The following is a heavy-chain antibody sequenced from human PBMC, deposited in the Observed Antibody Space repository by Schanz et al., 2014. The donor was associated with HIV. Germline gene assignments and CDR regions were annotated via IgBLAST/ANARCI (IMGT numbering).Heavy chain of an antibody. CDR2: IRGGAGGT. CDR1: GFTFNSYA. J-gene: IGHJ5*02. V-gene: IGHV3-23*04. CDR3: VGHGSSSS. Sequence: EVQLVESGGGLVKPWGSLRLSCAASGFTFNSYAMNALSWVRQAPGRGLEWVSDIRGGAGGTYYADSVKGRFTISRDNSKSTLYLQMNRLRAEDTAVYYCVGHGSSSSWGLGTLVTVSS. D-gene: IGHD6-6*01.